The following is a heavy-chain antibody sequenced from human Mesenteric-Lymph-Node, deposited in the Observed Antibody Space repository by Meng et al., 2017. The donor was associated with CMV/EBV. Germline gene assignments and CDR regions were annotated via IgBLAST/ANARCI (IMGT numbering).Heavy chain of an antibody. CDR2: ISGNGDNT. CDR1: GFTFDDYA. J-gene: IGHJ4*02. D-gene: IGHD3-10*01. CDR3: AKKYYSGSGSYSPFDS. Sequence: GESLKISCAASGFTFDDYAMHWVRQAPGKGLEWVSAISGNGDNTYNADSVKGRFTISRDNSKNTLYLQMNSLRAEDTAIYYCAKKYYSGSGSYSPFDSWGQGTLVTVSS. V-gene: IGHV3-23*01.